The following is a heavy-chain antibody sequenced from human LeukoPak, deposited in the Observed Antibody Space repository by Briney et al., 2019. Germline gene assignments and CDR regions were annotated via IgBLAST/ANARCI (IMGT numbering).Heavy chain of an antibody. Sequence: GESLKISCKGSGYSFTSYWIAWVRQMPGKGLEWVGIIYPGDSDTRYSPSFQGQVTISADKSNSTAYLQWSSLKASGTAMFYCARAGSSWYFDYWGQGTLVTVSS. V-gene: IGHV5-51*01. CDR2: IYPGDSDT. CDR3: ARAGSSWYFDY. CDR1: GYSFTSYW. D-gene: IGHD6-13*01. J-gene: IGHJ4*02.